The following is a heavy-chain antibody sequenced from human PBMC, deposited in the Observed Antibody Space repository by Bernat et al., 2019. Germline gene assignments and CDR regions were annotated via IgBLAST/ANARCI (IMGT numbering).Heavy chain of an antibody. J-gene: IGHJ4*02. Sequence: QVQLVESGGGVVQPGRSLRLSCAASGLTLSRYKMDWVRQAPGKGLEWVASIRFDGSATDYGDSVKGRFTISRDNSKNTLYLQMNSLRAEDTAVYHCAGEGYYSGGICEIDYWGQGTPVTVSS. V-gene: IGHV3-33*01. CDR2: IRFDGSAT. CDR3: AGEGYYSGGICEIDY. CDR1: GLTLSRYK. D-gene: IGHD2-8*02.